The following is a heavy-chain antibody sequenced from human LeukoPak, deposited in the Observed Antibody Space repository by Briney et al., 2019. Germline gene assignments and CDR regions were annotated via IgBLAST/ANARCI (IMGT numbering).Heavy chain of an antibody. CDR2: IHPNGRDT. CDR3: SAHYGPGPV. CDR1: GYTFIDHH. J-gene: IGHJ4*02. D-gene: IGHD3-10*01. V-gene: IGHV1-2*02. Sequence: ASVKVSCRASGYTFIDHHILWVRQAPGQGLEWMGWIHPNGRDTQYAQKFQDRMTMTTDTSITTAYMELHSVTSDDTAVFYCSAHYGPGPVWGQGTLITASS.